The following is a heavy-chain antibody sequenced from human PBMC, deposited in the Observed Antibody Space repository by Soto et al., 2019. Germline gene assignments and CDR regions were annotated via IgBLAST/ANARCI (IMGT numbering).Heavy chain of an antibody. CDR2: VSPPFRTS. D-gene: IGHD3-10*01. CDR1: GVSFNNNG. V-gene: IGHV1-69*01. Sequence: QVQLVQSGAEVKKPGSSVKVSCKTSGVSFNNNGIGWVRQPPGHGLEWRGGVSPPFRTSNYARKFQGRISITADASTGTVNMELSSLTSEDTAQYYCARVLYYGAGSYSPYGMDVWGQGTTVTVSS. CDR3: ARVLYYGAGSYSPYGMDV. J-gene: IGHJ6*02.